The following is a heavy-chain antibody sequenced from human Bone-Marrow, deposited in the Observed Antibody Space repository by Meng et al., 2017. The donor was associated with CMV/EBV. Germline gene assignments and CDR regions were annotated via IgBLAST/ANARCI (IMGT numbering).Heavy chain of an antibody. CDR3: ARAGGGPDTIFGAQSLTFAWFDP. D-gene: IGHD3-3*01. CDR1: GYTFTGYY. V-gene: IGHV1-2*02. CDR2: INPNSGGT. J-gene: IGHJ5*02. Sequence: ASVKVSCKASGYTFTGYYMHWVRQAPGQGLEWMGWINPNSGGTNYAQKLQGRVTMTRDTPISTAYMELSRLRSDDTAVYYRARAGGGPDTIFGAQSLTFAWFDPWGQGTLATVPS.